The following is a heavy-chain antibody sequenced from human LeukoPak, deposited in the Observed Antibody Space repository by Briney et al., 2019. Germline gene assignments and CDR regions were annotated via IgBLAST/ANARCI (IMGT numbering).Heavy chain of an antibody. CDR2: ITTGDGNT. Sequence: GGSLRLSCTASGFTFSSYTMTWVRQAPGKGLKWVSTITTGDGNTYYADSVKGRFTVSRDDSKNTQDLQMNSLRAEDTAVYYCAKDGGLWVSAHWGDSWGRGTLVTVSS. CDR1: GFTFSSYT. D-gene: IGHD7-27*01. CDR3: AKDGGLWVSAHWGDS. V-gene: IGHV3-23*01. J-gene: IGHJ4*02.